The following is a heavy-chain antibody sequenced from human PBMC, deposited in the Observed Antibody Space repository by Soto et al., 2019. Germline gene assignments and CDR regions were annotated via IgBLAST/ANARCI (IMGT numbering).Heavy chain of an antibody. D-gene: IGHD1-26*01. CDR1: GYTFTGYD. CDR3: ASDAAIVGATYGGMDV. V-gene: IGHV1-8*01. J-gene: IGHJ6*02. Sequence: ASVKVSCKASGYTFTGYDINWVRQATGQGLEWMGWMNPNSGNTGYAQKFQGRVTMTRNTSISTAYMELSSLRSEDTAVYYCASDAAIVGATYGGMDVWGQGTTVTVSS. CDR2: MNPNSGNT.